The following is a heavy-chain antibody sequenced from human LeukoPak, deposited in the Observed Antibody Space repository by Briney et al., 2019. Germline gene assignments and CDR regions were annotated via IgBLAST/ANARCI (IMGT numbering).Heavy chain of an antibody. J-gene: IGHJ6*02. Sequence: ASVKVSCKASGGTFSSYAISWVRQAPGQGLEWMGRIIPILGIANYAQKFQGRVTITADKSTSTAYMELSSLRSEDTAVYYCARSTTVTTGGMDVWGQGTTVTVSS. V-gene: IGHV1-69*04. CDR1: GGTFSSYA. CDR3: ARSTTVTTGGMDV. CDR2: IIPILGIA. D-gene: IGHD4-17*01.